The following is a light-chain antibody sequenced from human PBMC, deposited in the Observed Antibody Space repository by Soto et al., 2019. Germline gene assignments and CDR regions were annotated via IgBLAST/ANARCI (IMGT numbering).Light chain of an antibody. CDR2: GAS. Sequence: EIGMTQSPATLSVSPWERATLSCRASQSVSSNLAWYQQTPGQAPRLLIYGASTRATGIPARFSGSGSGTEFTLTISSLQSEDFAVYYSQQYHNWPPTFGQGTKVDIK. CDR3: QQYHNWPPT. CDR1: QSVSSN. V-gene: IGKV3-15*01. J-gene: IGKJ1*01.